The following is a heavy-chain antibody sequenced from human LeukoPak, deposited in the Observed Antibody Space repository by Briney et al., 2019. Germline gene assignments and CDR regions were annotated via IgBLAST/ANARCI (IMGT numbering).Heavy chain of an antibody. V-gene: IGHV4-39*07. CDR1: GGSISSSSYY. CDR2: IYYSGST. CDR3: ARDSYSSSWLFNH. Sequence: PSETLSLTCTVSGGSISSSSYYWGWIRQPPGKGLEWIGSIYYSGSTNYNPSLKSRVTMSVDTSKNQFSLKLSSVTAADTAVYYCARDSYSSSWLFNHWGQGTLVTVSS. J-gene: IGHJ4*02. D-gene: IGHD6-13*01.